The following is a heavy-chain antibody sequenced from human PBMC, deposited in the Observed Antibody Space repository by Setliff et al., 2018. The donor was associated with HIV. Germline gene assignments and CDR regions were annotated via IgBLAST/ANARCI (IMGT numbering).Heavy chain of an antibody. Sequence: SLRLSCAASGFSFSNYAMHWVRQAPGKGLEWVAVKSFDGTNTYYADSVKGRFTISRDNSKNTPYLQMNSLRAEDTAVYFCARDNLANSYCSSRSCYAFDIWGQGTMVTVSS. V-gene: IGHV3-30*04. D-gene: IGHD2-2*01. CDR2: KSFDGTNT. CDR1: GFSFSNYA. CDR3: ARDNLANSYCSSRSCYAFDI. J-gene: IGHJ3*02.